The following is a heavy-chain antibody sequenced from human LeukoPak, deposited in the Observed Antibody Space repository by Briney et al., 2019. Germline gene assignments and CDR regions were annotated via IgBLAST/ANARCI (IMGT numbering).Heavy chain of an antibody. CDR1: GGSFSGYY. CDR2: INHSGST. J-gene: IGHJ4*02. V-gene: IGHV4-34*01. Sequence: PSETLSLTCAVYGGSFSGYYWSWIRQPPGKGLEWIGEINHSGSTNYNPSLKSRVTISVDTSKNQFSLKLSSVTAADTAVYYCARSKLGNTNFDYWGQGTLVTVSS. CDR3: ARSKLGNTNFDY. D-gene: IGHD7-27*01.